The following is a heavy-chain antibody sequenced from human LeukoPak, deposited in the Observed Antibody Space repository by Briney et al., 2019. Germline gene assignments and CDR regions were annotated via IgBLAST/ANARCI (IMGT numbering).Heavy chain of an antibody. V-gene: IGHV4-59*01. CDR3: AGMRITTPTVRTLDY. D-gene: IGHD1-14*01. CDR2: IYYTGST. Sequence: PSETLSLTCTVSGGSMSTYYWTWIRQPPGKGLEWVGFIYYTGSTNYNPSLKSRVTISVDTSKNQFSLKLSSVTAADTAVYYCAGMRITTPTVRTLDYWGQGTLVTVSS. CDR1: GGSMSTYY. J-gene: IGHJ4*02.